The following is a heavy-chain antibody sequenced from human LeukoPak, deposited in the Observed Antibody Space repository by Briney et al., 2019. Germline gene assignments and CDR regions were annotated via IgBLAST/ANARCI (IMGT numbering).Heavy chain of an antibody. Sequence: GGSLRLSCAASGCTFRSHRMNWVRLAPGKGLEWVALIRDDGKRRYYLDSVRGRFTISRDNAQNYLFLQMDSLTAEDTAVYYCVKEGRRVSQNGGDWLDPWGEESLVTVSS. V-gene: IGHV3-7*01. CDR1: GCTFRSHR. D-gene: IGHD2-8*01. CDR3: VKEGRRVSQNGGDWLDP. J-gene: IGHJ5*02. CDR2: IRDDGKRR.